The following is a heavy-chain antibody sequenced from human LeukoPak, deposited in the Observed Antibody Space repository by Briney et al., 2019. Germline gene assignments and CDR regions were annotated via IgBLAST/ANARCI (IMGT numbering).Heavy chain of an antibody. CDR2: ISGSGGST. V-gene: IGHV3-23*01. CDR3: AKDSSSWYQGWFDP. CDR1: GFTFSSYA. Sequence: GGSLRLSCAASGFTFSSYAMSWVRQAPGKGLEWVSAISGSGGSTYYADSVKGRFTIYRDNSKNTLYLTMNSLRAEDTAVYYCAKDSSSWYQGWFDPWGQGTLVTVSS. D-gene: IGHD6-13*01. J-gene: IGHJ5*02.